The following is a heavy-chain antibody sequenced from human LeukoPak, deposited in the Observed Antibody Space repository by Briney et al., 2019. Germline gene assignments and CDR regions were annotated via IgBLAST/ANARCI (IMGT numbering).Heavy chain of an antibody. CDR3: AKSNGYGLIDI. D-gene: IGHD3-10*01. CDR2: ISYSGNTNSGST. Sequence: PSETLSLTCSVSGDSISSYYWSWIRQPPGKGLEWIGYISYSGNTNSGSTNCNPSLKSRVTISLDTSRNQFSLKLNSVTAADTAVYYCAKSNGYGLIDIWGQWTMVTVSS. V-gene: IGHV4-59*12. CDR1: GDSISSYY. J-gene: IGHJ3*02.